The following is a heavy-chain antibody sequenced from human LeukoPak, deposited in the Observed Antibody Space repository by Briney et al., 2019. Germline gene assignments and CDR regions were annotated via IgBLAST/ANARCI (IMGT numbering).Heavy chain of an antibody. CDR3: ARTPSCDVDTAIFIYYHYCMDV. D-gene: IGHD5-18*01. Sequence: SVKVSCKASGGTFSSHTISWVRQAPEQGLEWMGRIIPLFGIVNYAQKFQDRVTITADKSTSTAYMEVSSLRSEDTAVYYCARTPSCDVDTAIFIYYHYCMDVGGQETTVRLL. CDR2: IIPLFGIV. V-gene: IGHV1-69*02. CDR1: GGTFSSHT. J-gene: IGHJ6*02.